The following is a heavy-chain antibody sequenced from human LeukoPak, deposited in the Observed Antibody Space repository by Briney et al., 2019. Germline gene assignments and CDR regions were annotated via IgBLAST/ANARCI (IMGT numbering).Heavy chain of an antibody. CDR3: ARRGGKVPAAIADY. CDR1: GYRFSDYW. CDR2: IYPGDSDI. J-gene: IGHJ4*02. Sequence: GESLKISCRGSGYRFSDYWIGWVRQMPGKGLEWMGIIYPGDSDIRYSPSFQGQVTFSADKSISTAYLQWSSLKASDTAMYYYARRGGKVPAAIADYWGQGTVVTVSS. V-gene: IGHV5-51*01. D-gene: IGHD2-2*01.